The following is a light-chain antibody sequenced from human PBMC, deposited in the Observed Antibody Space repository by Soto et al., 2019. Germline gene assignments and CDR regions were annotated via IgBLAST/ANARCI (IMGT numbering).Light chain of an antibody. CDR1: QGIRRW. J-gene: IGKJ4*01. Sequence: DIQMTQSPSSVSASVGDRVTITCRASQGIRRWLAWYQQKPGEALKLLSYGISNLQSGVPLRFSGSGSGTDFILTISSLQPEDFATYYCQQGDTTPLTFGGGTKVEIK. CDR2: GIS. CDR3: QQGDTTPLT. V-gene: IGKV1-12*01.